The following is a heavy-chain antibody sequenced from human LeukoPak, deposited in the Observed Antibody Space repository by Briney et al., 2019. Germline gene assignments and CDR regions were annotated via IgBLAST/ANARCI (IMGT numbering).Heavy chain of an antibody. D-gene: IGHD2-2*01. Sequence: PGGSLRLSCAASGFTFDDYAMHWVRQAPGKGLEWVSGISWNSGSMGYADSVKGRFTISRDNAKNSLYLQMNSLRAEDTALYYCAKGPGSDYWGQGTLVTVSS. CDR3: AKGPGSDY. CDR2: ISWNSGSM. CDR1: GFTFDDYA. J-gene: IGHJ4*02. V-gene: IGHV3-9*01.